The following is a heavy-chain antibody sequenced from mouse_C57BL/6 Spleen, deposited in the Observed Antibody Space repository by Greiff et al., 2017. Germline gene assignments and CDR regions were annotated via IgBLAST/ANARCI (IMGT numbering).Heavy chain of an antibody. V-gene: IGHV1-54*01. Sequence: QVQLKQSGAELVRPGTSVKVSCKASGYAFTNYLIEWVKQRPGQGLEWIGVINPGSGGTNYNEKFKGKATLTADKSSSTAYMQLSSLTSEDSAVYFCARTPLTGYYFDYWGQGTTLTVSS. J-gene: IGHJ2*01. CDR3: ARTPLTGYYFDY. CDR2: INPGSGGT. D-gene: IGHD4-1*01. CDR1: GYAFTNYL.